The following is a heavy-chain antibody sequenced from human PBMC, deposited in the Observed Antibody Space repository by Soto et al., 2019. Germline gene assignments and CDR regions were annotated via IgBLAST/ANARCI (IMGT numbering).Heavy chain of an antibody. CDR1: GYSFTGYY. CDR3: ARGDYGTGGYPFPYFDY. D-gene: IGHD2-8*02. V-gene: IGHV1-2*02. Sequence: HEHLVQSGAEVKRPGASLKVSCKASGYSFTGYYIHWVRQAPGQGLEWMGWINPDSGATNYAQNSQGRVTLTSDTYISTASMDLTSLTSDDTAVYYCARGDYGTGGYPFPYFDYWGQGTLVIVSS. J-gene: IGHJ4*02. CDR2: INPDSGAT.